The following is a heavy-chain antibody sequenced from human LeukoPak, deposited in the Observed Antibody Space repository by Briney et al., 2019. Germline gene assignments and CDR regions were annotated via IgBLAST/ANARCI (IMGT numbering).Heavy chain of an antibody. J-gene: IGHJ6*02. D-gene: IGHD6-19*01. CDR1: GDSISSGGYY. Sequence: PSQTLSLTCTVSGDSISSGGYYWNWIRQPPGKGLEWIGYIYHSGITNYNPSLKSRVTISIDRSKNQFSLKLSSVTAADTAVYYCARKQESRDSSGWYGVFYYGMDVWGHGTTVTVSS. CDR3: ARKQESRDSSGWYGVFYYGMDV. V-gene: IGHV4-30-2*01. CDR2: IYHSGIT.